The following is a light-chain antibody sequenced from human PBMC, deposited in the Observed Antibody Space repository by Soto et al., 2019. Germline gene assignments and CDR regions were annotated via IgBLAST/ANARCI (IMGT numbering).Light chain of an antibody. Sequence: EIVMTQSPATLSVSPGERATLSCRASQGVGSNLAWFQQRPGQAPRLLIYGASTRATGIPARFSGSGSGTEFTLTISSLQSEDFALYYCQQYNNWPPYTFGQGTKLEIK. J-gene: IGKJ2*01. CDR2: GAS. V-gene: IGKV3-15*01. CDR1: QGVGSN. CDR3: QQYNNWPPYT.